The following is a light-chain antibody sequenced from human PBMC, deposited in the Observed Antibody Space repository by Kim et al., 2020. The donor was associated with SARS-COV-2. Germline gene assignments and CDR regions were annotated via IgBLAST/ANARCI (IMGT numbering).Light chain of an antibody. CDR2: STN. Sequence: GTVTLTCGWSAGSVSTSYYPSWYQQTPGQAPRTLIYSTNTRSSGVPDRFSGSILGNKAALTITGAQADDESDYYCVLYMGSGIWVFGGGTKLTVL. CDR1: AGSVSTSYY. V-gene: IGLV8-61*01. CDR3: VLYMGSGIWV. J-gene: IGLJ3*02.